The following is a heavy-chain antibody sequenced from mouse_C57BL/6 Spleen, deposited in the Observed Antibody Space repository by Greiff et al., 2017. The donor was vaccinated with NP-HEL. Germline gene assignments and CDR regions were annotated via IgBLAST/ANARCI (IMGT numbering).Heavy chain of an antibody. V-gene: IGHV1-15*01. J-gene: IGHJ1*03. CDR1: GYTFTDYE. CDR2: IDPETGGT. D-gene: IGHD1-1*01. CDR3: TRRDGSSYDWYFDV. Sequence: VQLQQSGAELVRPGASVTLSCKASGYTFTDYEMHWVKQTPVHGLEWIGAIDPETGGTASNQKFKGKAILTADKSSSTAYMELRSLTSEDSAVYYCTRRDGSSYDWYFDVWGTGTTVTVSS.